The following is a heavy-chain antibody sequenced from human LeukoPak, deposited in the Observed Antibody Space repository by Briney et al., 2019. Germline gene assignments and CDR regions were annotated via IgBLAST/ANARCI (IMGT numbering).Heavy chain of an antibody. CDR2: TYYSGST. CDR3: ASLAVAGLSEGY. D-gene: IGHD6-19*01. V-gene: IGHV4-39*01. J-gene: IGHJ4*02. Sequence: SETLSLTCTVSGGSISSDSYYWAWIRQPPGKGLEWIASTYYSGSTYYNPSLKSRVTISVDTSRNQFSLKLSSVTAAGTAVYYCASLAVAGLSEGYWGQGTLVIVSS. CDR1: GGSISSDSYY.